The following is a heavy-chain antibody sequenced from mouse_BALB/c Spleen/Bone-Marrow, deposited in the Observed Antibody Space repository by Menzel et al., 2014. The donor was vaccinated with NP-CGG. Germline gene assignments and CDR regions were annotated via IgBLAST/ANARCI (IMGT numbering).Heavy chain of an antibody. CDR3: ARGRFAY. Sequence: VQLQQSGPELVKPGASVKISCKTSGYTFTDYTIHWVKQSPGKSLEWIGNINPNIGGTTYNQKFKGKATLTLDKSSRTAYMELRSLTSEDSAVYCCARGRFAYWGQGTLVTVSA. J-gene: IGHJ3*01. CDR2: INPNIGGT. V-gene: IGHV1-22*01. CDR1: GYTFTDYT.